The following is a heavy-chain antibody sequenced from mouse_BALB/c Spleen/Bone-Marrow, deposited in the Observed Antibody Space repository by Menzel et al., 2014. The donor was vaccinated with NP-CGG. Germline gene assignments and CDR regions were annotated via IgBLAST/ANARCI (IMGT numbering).Heavy chain of an antibody. CDR1: GYTFSSYW. CDR3: ARVLYYGNYDSFAY. J-gene: IGHJ3*01. CDR2: ILPGSGTS. Sequence: VQGVESGAELMKPGASVKISCKATGYTFSSYWIEWVKLRPGHGPEWIGEILPGSGTSNYNMKFKGKATFTADTSSNAAYMQLSSLTSEDSAVYYCARVLYYGNYDSFAYWGQGTLVTVSA. D-gene: IGHD2-1*01. V-gene: IGHV1-9*01.